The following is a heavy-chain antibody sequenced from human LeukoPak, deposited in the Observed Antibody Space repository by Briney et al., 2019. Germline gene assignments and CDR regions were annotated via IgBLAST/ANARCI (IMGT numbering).Heavy chain of an antibody. CDR1: GFTFSDYY. CDR2: ISSSSSYT. V-gene: IGHV3-11*06. J-gene: IGHJ4*02. D-gene: IGHD5-18*01. Sequence: GGSLRLSCAASGFTFSDYYMGWIRQAPGKGLEWVSYISSSSSYTNYADSVKGRFTISRDNAKNSLYLQMNSLRAEDTAVYYCARLVEGYSFPAGFDYWGQGTLVTVSS. CDR3: ARLVEGYSFPAGFDY.